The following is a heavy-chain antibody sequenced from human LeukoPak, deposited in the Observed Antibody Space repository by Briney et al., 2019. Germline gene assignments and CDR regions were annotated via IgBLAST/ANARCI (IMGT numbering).Heavy chain of an antibody. V-gene: IGHV3-21*01. J-gene: IGHJ4*02. Sequence: GGSLRLSCAASGFTFSSYSMNWVRQAPGKGLEWVSSISSSSSYIYYADSVKGRFTISRDNAKNSLYLQMDSLRAEDTAVYYCARDCDFWSGYLGYWGQGTLVTVSS. CDR3: ARDCDFWSGYLGY. CDR2: ISSSSSYI. D-gene: IGHD3-3*01. CDR1: GFTFSSYS.